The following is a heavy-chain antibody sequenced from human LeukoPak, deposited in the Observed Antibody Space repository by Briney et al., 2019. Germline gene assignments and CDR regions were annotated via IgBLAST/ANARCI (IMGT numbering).Heavy chain of an antibody. J-gene: IGHJ4*02. D-gene: IGHD6-13*01. CDR3: ARGGIAAAVFDY. CDR2: IGTGGDT. V-gene: IGHV3-47*02. Sequence: GGSLRLSCAASGFAFSSYVLHWVRRAPGKGPEWVSAIGTGGDTYYADSVMGRFTISRDNAKNSLYLQMNSLRAEDTAVYYCARGGIAAAVFDYWGQGTLVTVSS. CDR1: GFAFSSYV.